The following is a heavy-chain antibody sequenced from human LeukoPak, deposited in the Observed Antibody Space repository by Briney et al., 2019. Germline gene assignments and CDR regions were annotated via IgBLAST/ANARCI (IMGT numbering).Heavy chain of an antibody. CDR3: ARLRYCSSTSCPGGWFDP. CDR2: IYYSGST. V-gene: IGHV4-39*07. D-gene: IGHD2-2*01. J-gene: IGHJ5*02. CDR1: GDSISSSSYY. Sequence: SETLSLTCTVSGDSISSSSYYWGWIRQPPGKGLEWIGTIYYSGSTYYNPSLKSRVTISVDTSKNQFSLKLSSVTAADTAVYYCARLRYCSSTSCPGGWFDPWGQGTLVTVSS.